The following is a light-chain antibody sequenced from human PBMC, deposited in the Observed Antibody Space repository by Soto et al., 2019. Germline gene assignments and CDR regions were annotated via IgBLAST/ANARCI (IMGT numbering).Light chain of an antibody. CDR1: QSVSSNN. V-gene: IGKV3-20*01. CDR3: QQYGRSPFT. Sequence: EIVLTQSPGTLSLSPGERATLSCRASQSVSSNNLAWYHQRPGQAPRAVIYGASTRATGIPERFSGSGSGTDFTLTISRLEPEDFAVYYCQQYGRSPFTFGPGTKVDIK. J-gene: IGKJ3*01. CDR2: GAS.